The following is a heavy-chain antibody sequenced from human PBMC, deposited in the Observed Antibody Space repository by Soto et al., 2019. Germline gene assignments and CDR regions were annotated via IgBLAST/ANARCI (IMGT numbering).Heavy chain of an antibody. CDR3: ARVSCSSASCYNMRDY. CDR2: INHSGRA. CDR1: GGSLSGYY. Sequence: QVQLQQWGAGLLKPSETLSLTCAVYGGSLSGYYWTWIRQPPGKGLEWIGEINHSGRANYNPSLKSRVTMSVDTSKNQCSLKVTSVTAADTAVYYCARVSCSSASCYNMRDYWGQGTLVTVSS. D-gene: IGHD2-2*02. V-gene: IGHV4-34*01. J-gene: IGHJ4*02.